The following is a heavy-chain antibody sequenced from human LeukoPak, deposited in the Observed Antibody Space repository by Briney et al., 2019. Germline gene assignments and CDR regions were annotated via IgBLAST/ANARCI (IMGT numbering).Heavy chain of an antibody. CDR2: IYTSGSI. CDR3: ARVSQFVGPTDAFSI. D-gene: IGHD1-26*01. CDR1: GGSISSGRYY. Sequence: SQTLSLTCTVSGGSISSGRYYWSWIRQPAGKGLEWIGLIYTSGSIDYNPSLKSRLTISVDTSKNLFSLNVNSVTAADTAVYYCARVSQFVGPTDAFSIWGQGTLVTVSS. J-gene: IGHJ3*02. V-gene: IGHV4-61*02.